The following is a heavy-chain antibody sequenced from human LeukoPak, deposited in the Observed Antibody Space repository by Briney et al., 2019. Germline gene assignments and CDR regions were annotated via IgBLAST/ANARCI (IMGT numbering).Heavy chain of an antibody. Sequence: PGGSLRLSCAASGLTFSSYGMHWVRQAPGKGLEWVGRIRSNSDGGTIDYAAPVKGRFTLSRDDSKTTLYLQMNSLQTEDTAVYYCATDFYDSTWGQGTLVTVSS. J-gene: IGHJ5*02. CDR3: ATDFYDST. V-gene: IGHV3-15*07. D-gene: IGHD3-22*01. CDR2: IRSNSDGGTI. CDR1: GLTFSSYG.